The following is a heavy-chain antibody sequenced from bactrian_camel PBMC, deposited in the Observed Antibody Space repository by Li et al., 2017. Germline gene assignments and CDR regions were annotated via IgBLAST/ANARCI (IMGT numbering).Heavy chain of an antibody. D-gene: IGHD4*01. CDR1: TTSRKC. Sequence: HVQLVESGGGSVQAGGSLRLSCEYTTSRKCMGWFRQAPGKEREGVASRYIDDLTKSYARSVKGRFTISQDNVKNTVYLQMNSLKSEDTGVYYCAVRLPTTPAYGPSWGEEGEARDCRINDVYGMHFWGKGTQVTVS. J-gene: IGHJ7*01. V-gene: IGHV3S1*01. CDR2: RYIDDLTK.